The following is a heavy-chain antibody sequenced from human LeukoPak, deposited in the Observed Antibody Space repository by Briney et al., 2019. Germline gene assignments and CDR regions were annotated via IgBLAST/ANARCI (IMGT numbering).Heavy chain of an antibody. Sequence: GSLRLSFAASGFTFSSYAMSWVRPAPGKGLEWVSAISCSGGSTYYSDSVKGRFTISRDSSKNTLYLQMNSLRAEDTAVYYCAKDHPYYDFWSGQGAYNWFDPWGQGTLVTVSS. CDR3: AKDHPYYDFWSGQGAYNWFDP. CDR2: ISCSGGST. D-gene: IGHD3-3*01. V-gene: IGHV3-23*01. CDR1: GFTFSSYA. J-gene: IGHJ5*02.